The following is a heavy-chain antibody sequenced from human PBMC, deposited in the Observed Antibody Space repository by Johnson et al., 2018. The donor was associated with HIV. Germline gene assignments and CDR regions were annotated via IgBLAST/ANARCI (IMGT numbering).Heavy chain of an antibody. CDR2: TSFDDRGK. D-gene: IGHD1-26*01. CDR1: RFTFNRYG. V-gene: IGHV3-30*04. CDR3: ARDGAIAGAATEALDL. Sequence: QMQLVESGGGVVQPGRSLRLACVASRFTFNRYGLHCVRQAPGQGLEWVATTSFDDRGKHYPDSVKARFTISRDNSKNALYLQLNSLRPEDTAVYYCARDGAIAGAATEALDLWGQGTMVIVSS. J-gene: IGHJ3*01.